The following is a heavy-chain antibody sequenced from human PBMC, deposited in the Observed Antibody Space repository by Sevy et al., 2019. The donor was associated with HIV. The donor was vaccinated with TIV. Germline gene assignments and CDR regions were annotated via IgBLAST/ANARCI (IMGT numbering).Heavy chain of an antibody. V-gene: IGHV4-59*08. CDR1: XXXXNXDH. CDR3: XXRXXXXX. J-gene: IGHJ3*01. CDR2: XYXXGGT. Sequence: SETLXLTCTVXXXXXNXDHWXWXXXXXXXXLEXXXXXYXXGGTNYNPSLKNRVTISVDRTKNQXXLKLTSVTAADTXVYYXXXRXXXXXWGQGTMVTVSS.